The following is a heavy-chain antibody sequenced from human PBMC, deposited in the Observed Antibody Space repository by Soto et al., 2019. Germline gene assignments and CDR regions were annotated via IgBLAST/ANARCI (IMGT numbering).Heavy chain of an antibody. CDR3: ARLITMVRGVLDY. D-gene: IGHD3-10*01. V-gene: IGHV4-31*03. J-gene: IGHJ4*02. CDR1: GGSISSGGYY. Sequence: SETLSLTCTVSGGSISSGGYYWSWIRQHPGKGLEWIGYIYYSGSTYYNPSLKSRVTISVDTSKNQFSLKLSSVTAADTAVYYCARLITMVRGVLDYWGQGTLVTVSS. CDR2: IYYSGST.